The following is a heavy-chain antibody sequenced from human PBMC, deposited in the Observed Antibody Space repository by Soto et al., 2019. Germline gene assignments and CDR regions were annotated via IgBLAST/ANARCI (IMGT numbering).Heavy chain of an antibody. J-gene: IGHJ4*02. CDR1: GYTFTSYG. D-gene: IGHD6-13*01. CDR2: ISAYNGNT. Sequence: GASVKVSCKASGYTFTSYGISWVRQAPRQGLEWMGWISAYNGNTNYAQKLQGRVTMTTDTSTSTAYMELRSLRSDDTAVYYCARVLGQLQQQLAPDYWGQGTLVTVSS. CDR3: ARVLGQLQQQLAPDY. V-gene: IGHV1-18*04.